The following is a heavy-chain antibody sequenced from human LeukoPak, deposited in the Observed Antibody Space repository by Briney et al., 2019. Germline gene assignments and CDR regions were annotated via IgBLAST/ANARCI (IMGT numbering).Heavy chain of an antibody. V-gene: IGHV3-48*03. D-gene: IGHD6-13*01. Sequence: PSGGSLRLSCAASGFTFSSYEMNWVRQAPGKGLEWVSYISSSGSTIYYADSVRGRFTISRDNATNTGDLQMNSLKDDDTAGHYCGSLNRPPNHWGQGTLVTVSS. CDR2: ISSSGSTI. CDR3: GSLNRPPNH. CDR1: GFTFSSYE. J-gene: IGHJ1*01.